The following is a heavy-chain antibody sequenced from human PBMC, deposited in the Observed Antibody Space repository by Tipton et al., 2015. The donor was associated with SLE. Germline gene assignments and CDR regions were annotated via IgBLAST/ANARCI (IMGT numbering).Heavy chain of an antibody. CDR2: MHNSGDS. D-gene: IGHD6-13*01. V-gene: IGHV4-59*11. CDR1: GISISTHY. Sequence: TLSLTCKVSGISISTHYWSWIRQPPGKGLEWIGQMHNSGDSNYNPSLKSRVTISVDTSKNQFSLKLSSVTAADTTVYYCARANSSSWYGVDYYGMDVWGQGTTVTVSS. CDR3: ARANSSSWYGVDYYGMDV. J-gene: IGHJ6*02.